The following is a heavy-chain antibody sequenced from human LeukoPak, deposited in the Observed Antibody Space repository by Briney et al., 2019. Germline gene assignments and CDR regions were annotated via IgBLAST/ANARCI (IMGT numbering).Heavy chain of an antibody. Sequence: GESLKISCKGSGYSFTSYCIGWVRQMPGKGLEWMGIIYPGDSDTRYSSSFQGQVTISADKSISTAYLQWSSLKASDTAMYYCARWENYDYVWGSYRLADWGQGTLVTVSS. D-gene: IGHD3-16*02. CDR1: GYSFTSYC. V-gene: IGHV5-51*01. J-gene: IGHJ4*02. CDR3: ARWENYDYVWGSYRLAD. CDR2: IYPGDSDT.